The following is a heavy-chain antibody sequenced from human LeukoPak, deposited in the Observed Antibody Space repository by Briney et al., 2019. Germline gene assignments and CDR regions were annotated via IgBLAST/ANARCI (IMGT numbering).Heavy chain of an antibody. CDR2: MNPNSGNT. V-gene: IGHV1-8*03. J-gene: IGHJ6*03. CDR1: GYTFTSYD. Sequence: GASVKVSGEASGYTFTSYDINGVGQATGQGRGWRGWMNPNSGNTGYAQKFQGRVTITRNTSIFTPYLELTSLTPEDTAVYYCARKGPAAYNYYYMDVWGKGTTVTVSS. CDR3: ARKGPAAYNYYYMDV. D-gene: IGHD2-2*01.